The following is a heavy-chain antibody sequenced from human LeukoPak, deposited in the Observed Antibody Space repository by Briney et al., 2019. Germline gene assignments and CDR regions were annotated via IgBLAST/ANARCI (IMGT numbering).Heavy chain of an antibody. V-gene: IGHV1-46*01. Sequence: ASVKVSCKASGYTFTSYYMHWVRQAPGQGLEWMGIIIPSGGSTSYAQKFQGRVTMTRDMSTSTVYMELSSLRSEDTAVYYCARSLFLRSYYISIGNWFDPWGQGTLVTVSS. CDR1: GYTFTSYY. CDR3: ARSLFLRSYYISIGNWFDP. J-gene: IGHJ5*02. CDR2: IIPSGGST. D-gene: IGHD3-10*01.